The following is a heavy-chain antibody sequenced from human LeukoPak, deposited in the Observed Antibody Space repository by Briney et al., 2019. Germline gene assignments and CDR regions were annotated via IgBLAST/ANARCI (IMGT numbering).Heavy chain of an antibody. CDR1: GFTFSNAW. CDR2: IKSKTDGGTT. CDR3: TTDIGWLRSPGRYCSGGSCYSPYYYYMDV. V-gene: IGHV3-15*01. D-gene: IGHD2-15*01. Sequence: GGSLRLSCAASGFTFSNAWMSWVRQAPGKGLEWVGRIKSKTDGGTTDYAAPVKGRFTISRDDSKNTLYLQMNSLKTEDTAVYYCTTDIGWLRSPGRYCSGGSCYSPYYYYMDVWGKGTTVTISS. J-gene: IGHJ6*03.